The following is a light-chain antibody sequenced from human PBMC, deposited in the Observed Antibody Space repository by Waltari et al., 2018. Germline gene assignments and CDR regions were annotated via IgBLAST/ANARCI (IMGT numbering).Light chain of an antibody. Sequence: VLTQSPVTLSLSPGEGATLSCRASQSIRSNNLAWYQQKLGQTPRLLIFGATNRATDVPDRFSGSGSGTDFSLMISRLEPEDSAVYFCQQYGTSSWTFGQGTRVEMK. CDR1: QSIRSNN. V-gene: IGKV3-20*01. CDR3: QQYGTSSWT. J-gene: IGKJ1*01. CDR2: GAT.